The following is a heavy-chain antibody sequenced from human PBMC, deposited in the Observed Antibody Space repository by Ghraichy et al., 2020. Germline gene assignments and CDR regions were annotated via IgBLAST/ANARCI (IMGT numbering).Heavy chain of an antibody. V-gene: IGHV4-38-2*02. CDR1: CYSIRDGYY. D-gene: IGHD2/OR15-2a*01. CDR2: IHYSGTT. J-gene: IGHJ4*02. CDR3: ASEDTRNYIPSFFDY. Sequence: SETLSLTCSVSCYSIRDGYYWGWIRQPPGGGPEWIGSIHYSGTTFDNPSLKSRVTLSIDTSQNQFSLELSSVTAADTAVYFCASEDTRNYIPSFFDYWSQGSLVTVSS.